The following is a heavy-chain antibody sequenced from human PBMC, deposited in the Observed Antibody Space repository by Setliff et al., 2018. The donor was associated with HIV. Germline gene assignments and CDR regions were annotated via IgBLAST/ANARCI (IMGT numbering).Heavy chain of an antibody. V-gene: IGHV1-69*13. Sequence: ASVKVSCKASGARFKNYAINWVRQAPGQGLEWMGGFIPVRGSTRFAQRLQGRLSIIADESTFTVDMELRDLTSEDTAVYYCARDDHYYDMGSIYSDWYFDLWGRGTPVTVSS. D-gene: IGHD3-22*01. CDR3: ARDDHYYDMGSIYSDWYFDL. CDR1: GARFKNYA. J-gene: IGHJ2*01. CDR2: FIPVRGST.